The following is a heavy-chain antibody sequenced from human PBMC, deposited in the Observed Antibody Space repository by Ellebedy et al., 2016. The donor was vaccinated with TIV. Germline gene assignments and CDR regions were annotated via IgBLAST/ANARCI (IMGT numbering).Heavy chain of an antibody. CDR3: VKDSYVTDV. CDR1: GFTFSDYS. Sequence: GESLKISXSASGFTFSDYSMLWVRQAPRKGLEYVSAIRSSGGTTYYADSVKGRFTISRDNSKNTLYLQMSSLRAEDTAVYYCVKDSYVTDVWGQGTTVTVSS. J-gene: IGHJ6*02. CDR2: IRSSGGTT. V-gene: IGHV3-64D*06.